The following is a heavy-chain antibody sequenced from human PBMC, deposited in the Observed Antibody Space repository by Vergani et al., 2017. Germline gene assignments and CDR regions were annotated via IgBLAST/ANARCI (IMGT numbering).Heavy chain of an antibody. CDR1: GYTFSNYY. J-gene: IGHJ4*02. CDR2: INPSGGHT. V-gene: IGHV1-46*03. Sequence: QVQVVQSGAEVKKSGASVKVSCKTSGYTFSNYYMHWVRQAPGQGLEWMGIINPSGGHTNYAQKFQDRVTMTRDTSPNTDYMELCSLRSEDTAIYYCARGDYGILTGYRYWGQGTLVTVSA. D-gene: IGHD3-9*01. CDR3: ARGDYGILTGYRY.